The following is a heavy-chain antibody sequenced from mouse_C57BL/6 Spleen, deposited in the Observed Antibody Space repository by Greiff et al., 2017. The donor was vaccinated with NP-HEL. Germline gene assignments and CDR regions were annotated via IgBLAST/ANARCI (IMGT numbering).Heavy chain of an antibody. D-gene: IGHD2-4*01. J-gene: IGHJ1*03. CDR2: ISYDGSN. CDR3: AREGYEYSYWYFDV. V-gene: IGHV3-6*01. Sequence: EVQLQQSGPGLVKPSQSLSLTCSVTGYSITSGYYWNWIRQFPGNKLEWMGYISYDGSNNYNPSLKNRISITRDTSKNQFFLKLNSVTTEDTATYYCAREGYEYSYWYFDVWGTGTTVTVSS. CDR1: GYSITSGYY.